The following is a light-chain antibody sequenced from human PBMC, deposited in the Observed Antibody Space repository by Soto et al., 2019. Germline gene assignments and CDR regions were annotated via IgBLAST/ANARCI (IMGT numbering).Light chain of an antibody. CDR3: NSYTSSNTYV. Sequence: QSVLTQPASVSGSPGQAITTSCRGSSSDVGAHNFVSWYQHHPGKAPKLMIYEVSNRPSGVSNRFSGSKSGNTASLTISGLQAEDEADYYCNSYTSSNTYVFGSGTKVTVL. CDR1: SSDVGAHNF. CDR2: EVS. V-gene: IGLV2-14*01. J-gene: IGLJ1*01.